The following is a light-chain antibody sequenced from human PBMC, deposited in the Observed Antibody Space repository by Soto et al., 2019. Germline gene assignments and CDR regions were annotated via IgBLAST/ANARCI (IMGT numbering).Light chain of an antibody. CDR2: EDN. CDR1: GSIIANNY. CDR3: QCYDSSNWL. V-gene: IGLV6-57*02. J-gene: IGLJ3*02. Sequence: NFMLTQPHSVSESPGKTVTISCTGIGSIIANNYVQWYQQRPGSAPTTVIYEDNQRPSGVPDRFSGSIDRSSNSASLTISGLKTEDEADYYCQCYDSSNWLFGGGTKLTVL.